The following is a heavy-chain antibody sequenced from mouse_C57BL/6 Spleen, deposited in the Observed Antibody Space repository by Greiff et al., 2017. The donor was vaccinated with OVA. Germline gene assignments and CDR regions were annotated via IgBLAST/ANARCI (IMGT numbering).Heavy chain of an antibody. J-gene: IGHJ4*01. CDR3: ARKVGYDGDYYAMDY. V-gene: IGHV1-22*01. CDR1: GYTFTDYN. D-gene: IGHD2-2*01. CDR2: INPNNGGT. Sequence: EVQLQQSGPELVKPGASVKMSCKASGYTFTDYNMHWVKQSHGKSLEWIGYINPNNGGTSYNQKFKGKATLTVNKSSSTAYMELRSLTSEDSAVYYCARKVGYDGDYYAMDYWGQGTSVTVSS.